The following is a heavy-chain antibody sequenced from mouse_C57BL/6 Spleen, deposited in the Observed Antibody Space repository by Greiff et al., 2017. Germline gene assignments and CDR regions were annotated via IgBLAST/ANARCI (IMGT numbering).Heavy chain of an antibody. D-gene: IGHD4-1*01. J-gene: IGHJ4*01. CDR1: GFTFSDYG. Sequence: EVMLVESGGGLVQPGGSLKLSCAASGFTFSDYGMHWVRQAPEKGLEWVAYISSGSSTIYYADTVKGRFTISRDNAKNTLFLQMTSLRSEDTAMYYCARPGAGTRTYAMDYWGQGTSVTVSS. CDR2: ISSGSSTI. V-gene: IGHV5-17*01. CDR3: ARPGAGTRTYAMDY.